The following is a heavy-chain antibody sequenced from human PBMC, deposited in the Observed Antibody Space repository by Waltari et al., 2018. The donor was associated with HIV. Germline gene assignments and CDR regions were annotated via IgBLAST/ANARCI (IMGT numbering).Heavy chain of an antibody. Sequence: QVQLVESGGGVVQPGGSLRLSCAASGFAFNAFGMHWVRQAPGKGLEWLACIRSDASNEYYADSVKGRVTISRDNSKNMLWLQMSNLRAEDTAVYYCAKGFVAYYWNNALDCWGQGALVTVSS. D-gene: IGHD1-20*01. V-gene: IGHV3-30*02. J-gene: IGHJ4*02. CDR1: GFAFNAFG. CDR2: IRSDASNE. CDR3: AKGFVAYYWNNALDC.